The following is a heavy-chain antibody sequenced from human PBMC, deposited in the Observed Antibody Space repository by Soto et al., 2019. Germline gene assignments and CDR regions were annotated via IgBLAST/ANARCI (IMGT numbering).Heavy chain of an antibody. J-gene: IGHJ6*02. CDR1: GYTFTSYG. V-gene: IGHV1-18*01. Sequence: QVQLVQSGAEVKKPGASVKVSCKASGYTFTSYGISWVRQAPGQGLEWMGWISAYNGNTNYAQKLQGRVTMTTDTSTGTAYMELRSLRSDDTAVYYCARVAITLVRGVSFYYYYGMDVWGQGTTVTVSS. CDR3: ARVAITLVRGVSFYYYYGMDV. D-gene: IGHD3-10*01. CDR2: ISAYNGNT.